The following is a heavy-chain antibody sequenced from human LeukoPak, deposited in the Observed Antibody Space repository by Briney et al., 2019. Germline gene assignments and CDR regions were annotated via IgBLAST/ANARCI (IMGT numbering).Heavy chain of an antibody. D-gene: IGHD3-10*01. CDR1: GFTFSSYG. Sequence: GRSLRRSCAASGFTFSSYGMHWVRQAPGKGLEWVAVVSYDGSNKYYAESVKGRFTISRDNSKNTLYLQMNRLRGEDTAVYNCAKDRGFGELLDYWGQGTLVTVSS. CDR3: AKDRGFGELLDY. CDR2: VSYDGSNK. J-gene: IGHJ4*02. V-gene: IGHV3-30*18.